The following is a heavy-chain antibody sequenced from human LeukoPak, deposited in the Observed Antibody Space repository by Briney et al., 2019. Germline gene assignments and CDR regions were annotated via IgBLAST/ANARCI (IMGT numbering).Heavy chain of an antibody. CDR3: ARAGAVVDNWFDP. CDR1: GFTISSYD. J-gene: IGHJ5*02. CDR2: ITDNGVST. Sequence: PGGSLRLSCAASGFTISSYDMSWVRQAPGKGLEWVSSITDNGVSTYYADSVKGRFTISRDNSKNMLYLQMNSLRADDTAVYYCARAGAVVDNWFDPWGQGTLVTVSS. V-gene: IGHV3-23*01. D-gene: IGHD2-15*01.